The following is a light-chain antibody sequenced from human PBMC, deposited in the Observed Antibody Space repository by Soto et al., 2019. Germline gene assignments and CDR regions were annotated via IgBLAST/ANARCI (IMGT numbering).Light chain of an antibody. V-gene: IGKV3-20*01. Sequence: IVLTQSPATVSLSPGETATLSCRASQSVSSSYLAWYPQKPGQAPRLLIYGASSRATGIPDRFSGSGSGTDFTLTTSRLEPDEFALYYGQQYYSSNFTVGQWNRREIX. CDR3: QQYYSSNFT. CDR2: GAS. J-gene: IGKJ5*01. CDR1: QSVSSSY.